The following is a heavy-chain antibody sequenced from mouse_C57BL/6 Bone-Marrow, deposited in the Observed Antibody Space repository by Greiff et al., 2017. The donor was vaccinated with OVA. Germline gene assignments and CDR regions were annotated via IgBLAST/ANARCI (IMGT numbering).Heavy chain of an antibody. V-gene: IGHV10-1*01. J-gene: IGHJ3*01. CDR2: IRSKSNNYAT. CDR1: GFSFNTYA. CDR3: VVLALFAY. Sequence: EVKVVESGGGLVQPKGSLKLSCAASGFSFNTYAMNWVRQAPGKGLEWVARIRSKSNNYATYYADSVKDRFTISRDDSESMLYLQMNNLKSEDTAMYYCVVLALFAYWGQGTLVTVSA.